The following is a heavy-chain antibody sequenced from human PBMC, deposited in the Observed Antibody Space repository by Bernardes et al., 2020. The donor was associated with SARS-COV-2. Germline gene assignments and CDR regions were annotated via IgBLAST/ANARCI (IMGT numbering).Heavy chain of an antibody. J-gene: IGHJ4*02. CDR3: ARAYNSNIPSH. CDR2: INPNSGGT. V-gene: IGHV1-2*02. Sequence: ASVKVSCKASGYTFTGYYIHWVRQAPGQGLEWMGWINPNSGGTNYAQKLQGRVTMTRDTSISTAYMELSRLRSDDTAVYYCARAYNSNIPSHWGQGTLVTVSS. D-gene: IGHD6-13*01. CDR1: GYTFTGYY.